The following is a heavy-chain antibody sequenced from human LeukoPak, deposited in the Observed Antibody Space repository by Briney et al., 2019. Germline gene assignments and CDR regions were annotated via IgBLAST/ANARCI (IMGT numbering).Heavy chain of an antibody. J-gene: IGHJ5*02. CDR2: INPNSGGT. CDR3: ARDARPGGFDP. Sequence: ASVTVSCKASGYTFTGYYMHWVRQAPGQGLEWMGWINPNSGGTNYAQKFQGWVTMTRDTSISTAYMELSRLRSDDPAVYYCARDARPGGFDPWGQGTLVTVSS. CDR1: GYTFTGYY. V-gene: IGHV1-2*04.